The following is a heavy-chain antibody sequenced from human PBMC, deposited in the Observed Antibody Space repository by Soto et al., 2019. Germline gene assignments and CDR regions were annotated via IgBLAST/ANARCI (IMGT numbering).Heavy chain of an antibody. CDR2: ISSSGSYI. Sequence: GGSLRLSCAASGFTFSSYSMNWVRQAPGKGLEWVSSISSSGSYIYYADSVKGRFTISRDNAKNTVYLQMNSLRAEDTAVYFCARDRNVVHSDTGYNEFYTWGQEDMVTISS. V-gene: IGHV3-21*01. J-gene: IGHJ4*03. CDR1: GFTFSSYS. D-gene: IGHD1-20*01. CDR3: ARDRNVVHSDTGYNEFYT.